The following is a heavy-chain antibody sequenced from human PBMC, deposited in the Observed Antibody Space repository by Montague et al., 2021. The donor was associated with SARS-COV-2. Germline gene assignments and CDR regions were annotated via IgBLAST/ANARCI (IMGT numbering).Heavy chain of an antibody. CDR3: VRGNYYDSSVVDYFDY. V-gene: IGHV1-69*13. D-gene: IGHD3-22*01. Sequence: SVMVSCKASGGTFSSYTISWVRQAPGQGLEWMGGIIPIFDTTNYAQRFQGRVTITADESTSTAYMELSSLRSEDTAVYYCVRGNYYDSSVVDYFDYWGQGTLVTVSS. CDR1: GGTFSSYT. J-gene: IGHJ4*02. CDR2: IIPIFDTT.